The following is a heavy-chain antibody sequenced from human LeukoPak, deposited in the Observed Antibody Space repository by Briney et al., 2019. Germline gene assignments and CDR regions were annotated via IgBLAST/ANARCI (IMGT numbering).Heavy chain of an antibody. J-gene: IGHJ5*02. D-gene: IGHD6-13*01. CDR3: ARERIAAAKSPWFDP. Sequence: KASETLSLTCTVSGGSTSSYYWSWIRQPAGKGLEWIGRIYTSGSTNYNPSLKSRVTMSVDTSKNQFSLKLSSVTAADTAVYYCARERIAAAKSPWFDPWGQGTLVTVSS. V-gene: IGHV4-4*07. CDR2: IYTSGST. CDR1: GGSTSSYY.